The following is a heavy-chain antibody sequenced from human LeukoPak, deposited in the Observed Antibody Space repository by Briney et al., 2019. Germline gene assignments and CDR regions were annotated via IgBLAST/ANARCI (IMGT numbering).Heavy chain of an antibody. D-gene: IGHD2-21*02. J-gene: IGHJ4*02. CDR1: GFTFSGYS. V-gene: IGHV3-21*01. CDR2: ISSSSTYI. CDR3: AGIHLHCGGDCYAIDY. Sequence: GGSLRLSCAASGFTFSGYSMVWVRQAPGKGLEWVSSISSSSTYIFYADSVKGRFTFSRDNVKNSLYLQMNSLGAEDTAVYYCAGIHLHCGGDCYAIDYWGQGTLVTVSS.